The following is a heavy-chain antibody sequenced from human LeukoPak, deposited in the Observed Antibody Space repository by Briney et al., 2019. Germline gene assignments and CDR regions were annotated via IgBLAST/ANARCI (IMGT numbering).Heavy chain of an antibody. V-gene: IGHV4-61*02. CDR3: ARDFAAAGSDY. Sequence: PSETLSLTCTVSGGSISSSSYYWSWIRQPAGKGLEWIGRIYTSGSTNYNPSLKSRVTMSVDTSKNQFSLKLSSVTAADTAVYYCARDFAAAGSDYWGQGTLVTVSS. J-gene: IGHJ4*02. CDR2: IYTSGST. CDR1: GGSISSSSYY. D-gene: IGHD6-25*01.